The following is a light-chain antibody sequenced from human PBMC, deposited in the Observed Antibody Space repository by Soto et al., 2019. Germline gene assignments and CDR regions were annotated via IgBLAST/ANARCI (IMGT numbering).Light chain of an antibody. V-gene: IGLV1-44*01. Sequence: QSVLPQPPSASGTPGQRVNISCSGSSSNIGSNTVHWYQQLPGTAPKLLIYSNNQRPSGVPDRFSGSKSGTAASLAISGRQSEYEDYYYCAAWDDSLNGVVFGGGTKVTVL. J-gene: IGLJ2*01. CDR3: AAWDDSLNGVV. CDR2: SNN. CDR1: SSNIGSNT.